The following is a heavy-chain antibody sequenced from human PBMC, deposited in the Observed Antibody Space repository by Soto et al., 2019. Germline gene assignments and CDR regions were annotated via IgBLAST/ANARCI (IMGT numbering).Heavy chain of an antibody. CDR1: GYTFTSYA. V-gene: IGHV1-3*01. CDR3: ARDLDYYDSSGYYRYYYYGMDV. Sequence: ASVKVSCKASGYTFTSYAMHWVRQAPGQRLEWMGWINAGNGNTKYSQKFQGRVTITRDTSASTAYMELSSLRSEDTAVYYCARDLDYYDSSGYYRYYYYGMDVWGQGTTVTVSS. D-gene: IGHD3-22*01. J-gene: IGHJ6*02. CDR2: INAGNGNT.